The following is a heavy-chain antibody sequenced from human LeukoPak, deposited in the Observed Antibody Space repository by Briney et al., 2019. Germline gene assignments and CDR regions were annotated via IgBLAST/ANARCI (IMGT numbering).Heavy chain of an antibody. Sequence: GVTLRLSCAASGFTFSSYAMSWVRQAPGKGLEWVAAISGSGGSTYYADSVKGRFTISRDNSKNTLYLQMTSLRAEDTAVYYCAKVLGAAAGGVDYWGQGTLVTVPS. CDR2: ISGSGGST. J-gene: IGHJ4*02. D-gene: IGHD6-13*01. CDR3: AKVLGAAAGGVDY. CDR1: GFTFSSYA. V-gene: IGHV3-23*01.